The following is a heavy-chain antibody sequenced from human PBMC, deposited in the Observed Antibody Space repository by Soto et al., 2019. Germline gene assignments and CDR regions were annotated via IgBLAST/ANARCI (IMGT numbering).Heavy chain of an antibody. D-gene: IGHD2-2*01. CDR2: ISSSSSYI. V-gene: IGHV3-21*01. J-gene: IGHJ4*02. Sequence: GGSLRLSCAASGFTFSSYSMNWVRQAPGKGLEWVSSISSSSSYIYYADSVKGRFTISRDNAKNSLYLQMNSLRAEDTAVYYCARAPRDIVVVPAAGTTDYWGQGTLVTVSS. CDR3: ARAPRDIVVVPAAGTTDY. CDR1: GFTFSSYS.